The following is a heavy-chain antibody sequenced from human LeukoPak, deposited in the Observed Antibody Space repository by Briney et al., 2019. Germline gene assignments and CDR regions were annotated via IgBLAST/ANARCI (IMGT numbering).Heavy chain of an antibody. V-gene: IGHV3-30*18. Sequence: GGSLRLSCAASGFTFSSYGMHWVRQAPGKGLEWVAVISYDGSNKYYADSVKARFTISRDNSKNTLYLQMNSLRAEDTAVYYCAKGPSYCGGDCYYYFDYWGQGTLVTVSS. D-gene: IGHD2-21*01. CDR1: GFTFSSYG. CDR2: ISYDGSNK. CDR3: AKGPSYCGGDCYYYFDY. J-gene: IGHJ4*02.